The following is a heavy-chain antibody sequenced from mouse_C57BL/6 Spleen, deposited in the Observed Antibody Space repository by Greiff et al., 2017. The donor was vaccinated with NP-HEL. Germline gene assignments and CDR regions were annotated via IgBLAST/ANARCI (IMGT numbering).Heavy chain of an antibody. V-gene: IGHV1-55*01. D-gene: IGHD3-2*02. J-gene: IGHJ3*01. CDR1: GYTFTSYW. Sequence: QVQLQQSGAELVKPGASVKMSCKASGYTFTSYWITWVKQRPGQGLEWIGDIYPGSGSTNYNEKFKSKATLTVDTSSSTAYMQLSSLTSEDSAVYYSAREEQVRLRWFAYWGQGTLVTVSA. CDR3: AREEQVRLRWFAY. CDR2: IYPGSGST.